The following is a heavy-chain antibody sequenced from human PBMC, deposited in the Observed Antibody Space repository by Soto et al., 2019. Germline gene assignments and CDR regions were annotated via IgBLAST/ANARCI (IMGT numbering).Heavy chain of an antibody. CDR1: GGTFSSYA. CDR2: INPNSIGT. J-gene: IGHJ2*01. D-gene: IGHD1-26*01. V-gene: IGHV1-2*04. Sequence: ASVKVSCKASGGTFSSYAISWVRQAPGQGLEWMGGINPNSIGTNYAQKFQGWVTMTRDTSINTAYMELSSLRSEDTAVYYCARGGSLYWYFDLWGRGTLVTVSS. CDR3: ARGGSLYWYFDL.